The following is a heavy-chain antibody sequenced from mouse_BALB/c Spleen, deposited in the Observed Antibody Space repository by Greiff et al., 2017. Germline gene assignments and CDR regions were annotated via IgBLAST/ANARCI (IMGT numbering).Heavy chain of an antibody. D-gene: IGHD2-4*01. Sequence: VQLKQSGPELVKPGASVKISCKASGYTFTDYNMHWVKQSHGKSLEWIGYIYPYNGGTGYNQKFKSKATLTVGNSSSTAYMELRSLTSEDSAVYYCASLYDYDAWFAYWGQGTLVTVSA. CDR1: GYTFTDYN. V-gene: IGHV1S29*02. CDR2: IYPYNGGT. CDR3: ASLYDYDAWFAY. J-gene: IGHJ3*01.